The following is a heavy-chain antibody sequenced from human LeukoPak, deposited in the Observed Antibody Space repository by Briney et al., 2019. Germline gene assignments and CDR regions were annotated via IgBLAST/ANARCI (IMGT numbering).Heavy chain of an antibody. V-gene: IGHV3-23*01. Sequence: GGSLRLSCAASGFTFSSYAMSWVRQAPGKGLEGVSAISGSGGSTYYADAVKGRCTISRDNSKNTLYLQMNRMRAEDTAVYYCAKDWYSSGWEGPWSAPWGQGPLVTVSS. J-gene: IGHJ5*02. CDR3: AKDWYSSGWEGPWSAP. D-gene: IGHD6-19*01. CDR1: GFTFSSYA. CDR2: ISGSGGST.